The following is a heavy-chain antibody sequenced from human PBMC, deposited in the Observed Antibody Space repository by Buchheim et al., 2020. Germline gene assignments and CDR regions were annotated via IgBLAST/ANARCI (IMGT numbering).Heavy chain of an antibody. CDR2: ISGSGGST. J-gene: IGHJ2*01. CDR1: GFTFSSYA. V-gene: IGHV3-23*01. Sequence: EVQLLESGGGLVQPGGSLRLSCAASGFTFSSYAMSWVRQAPGKGLEWVSAISGSGGSTYYADSVKGRFTISRDNSKKTLYLQMNSLRAEDTAVYYCAKVEIGGGTYYYDSSGPNHYWYFDLWGRGTL. D-gene: IGHD3-22*01. CDR3: AKVEIGGGTYYYDSSGPNHYWYFDL.